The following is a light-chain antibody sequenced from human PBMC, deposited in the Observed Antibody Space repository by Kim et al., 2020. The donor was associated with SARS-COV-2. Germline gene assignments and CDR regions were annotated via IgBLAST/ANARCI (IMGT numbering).Light chain of an antibody. CDR1: RNNVGDQG. Sequence: QTATLPCTGNRNNVGDQGAAWLRKHQGHPPKLLSYRNNNRPSGISERLSASRSGNTASLTITGLQPEDEADYYCSAWDSGLSAWVFGGGTQLTVL. V-gene: IGLV10-54*01. J-gene: IGLJ3*02. CDR3: SAWDSGLSAWV. CDR2: RNN.